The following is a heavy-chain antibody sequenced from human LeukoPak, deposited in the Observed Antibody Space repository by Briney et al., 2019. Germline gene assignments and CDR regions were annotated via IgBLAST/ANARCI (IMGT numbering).Heavy chain of an antibody. CDR1: GYTFTSYG. Sequence: ASVKVSCKASGYTFTSYGISWVRQAPGQGLEWMGWISAYNGNTNYAQKFQGRVTMTRDTSISTAYMELSRLRSDDTAVYYCARSSIAGEVDYWGQGTLVTVSS. CDR3: ARSSIAGEVDY. CDR2: ISAYNGNT. V-gene: IGHV1-18*01. D-gene: IGHD6-6*01. J-gene: IGHJ4*02.